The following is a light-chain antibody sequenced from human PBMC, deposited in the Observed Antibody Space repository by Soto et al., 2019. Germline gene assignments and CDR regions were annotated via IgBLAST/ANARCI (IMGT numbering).Light chain of an antibody. CDR1: TGAVTSSNY. V-gene: IGLV7-43*01. CDR2: STN. Sequence: QAVVTQEPSLTVSPGGTVTLTCAVYTGAVTSSNYPNWFQQKPGQAPRALIYSTNHKYSWTPARFSGSLLWGKAALTLSGVQPEDEADYYCLLYYGGQLGVFGGGTKLTVL. CDR3: LLYYGGQLGV. J-gene: IGLJ2*01.